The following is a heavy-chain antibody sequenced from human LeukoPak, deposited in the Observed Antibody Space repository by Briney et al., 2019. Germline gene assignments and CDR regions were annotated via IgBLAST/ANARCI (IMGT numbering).Heavy chain of an antibody. CDR3: SGPADGSVYGGFGY. J-gene: IGHJ4*02. CDR2: ISRNSDTI. V-gene: IGHV3-48*02. Sequence: GGSLRLSCAASGFTFNNYNINWVRQAPGKGLEWVSYISRNSDTIYYADSVKGRFTISRDNAKNSLYLQMNSLRDEDTAVYYCSGPADGSVYGGFGYWGQGTLVPVSS. D-gene: IGHD4-17*01. CDR1: GFTFNNYN.